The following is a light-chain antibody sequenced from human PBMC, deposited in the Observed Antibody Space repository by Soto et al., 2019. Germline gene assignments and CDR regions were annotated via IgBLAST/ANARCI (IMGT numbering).Light chain of an antibody. CDR3: QQRAIWRGVT. CDR2: DDS. Sequence: EIVLTQSPATLSLSPGDRATLSCRASHSVTDYVAWYQQKPGQSPRLLIYDDSNRATGVPPRFSGSGSGTDFTLTITSLEPEDFAVYYCQQRAIWRGVTFGPGTKVDI. CDR1: HSVTDY. J-gene: IGKJ3*01. V-gene: IGKV3-11*01.